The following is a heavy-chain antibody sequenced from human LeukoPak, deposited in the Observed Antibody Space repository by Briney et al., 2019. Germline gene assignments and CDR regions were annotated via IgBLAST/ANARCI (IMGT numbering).Heavy chain of an antibody. V-gene: IGHV3-21*01. Sequence: PGGSLRLSCSASGFSFSDYDMNWVRQAPGKGLEWDSAISGRFSHIYYGESVKGRFTISRDNAKNSLYLQMDSLGVEDTAVYYCGRAFPPLRTSSAGDLWGQGTLVIVSS. J-gene: IGHJ1*01. CDR3: GRAFPPLRTSSAGDL. CDR2: ISGRFSHI. D-gene: IGHD3-16*01. CDR1: GFSFSDYD.